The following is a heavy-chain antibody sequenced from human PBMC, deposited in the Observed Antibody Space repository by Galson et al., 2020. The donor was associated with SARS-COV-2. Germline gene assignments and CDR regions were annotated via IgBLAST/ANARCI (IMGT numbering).Heavy chain of an antibody. CDR2: IDLDDDK. D-gene: IGHD2-15*01. CDR1: VFSLRTSGMC. J-gene: IGHJ4*02. Sequence: SGPTLVKPPQPLTLPCSFPVFSLRTSGMCVTWIRQPPRKALERLPRIDLDDDKYYITSLKTRPTISKDTSKNQVVLTMTNMDPVDTATYYCARMTAGVVALDYWGEGTLVTVYS. CDR3: ARMTAGVVALDY. V-gene: IGHV2-70*11.